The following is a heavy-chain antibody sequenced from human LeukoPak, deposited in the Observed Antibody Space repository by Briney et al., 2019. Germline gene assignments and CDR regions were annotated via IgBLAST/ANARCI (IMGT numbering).Heavy chain of an antibody. CDR3: AKRRTVDTAMVTHYYGMDV. CDR1: GXTFSSHG. V-gene: IGHV3-30*18. D-gene: IGHD5-18*01. J-gene: IGHJ6*02. CDR2: ISYDGSDK. Sequence: AGGSLRLSCAASGXTFSSHGIHWVRQAPGKGLEWVAVISYDGSDKYYADSVKGRFTISRDNAKNTVYLQMNSLRSEDTAVYHCAKRRTVDTAMVTHYYGMDVWGQGTTVTVSS.